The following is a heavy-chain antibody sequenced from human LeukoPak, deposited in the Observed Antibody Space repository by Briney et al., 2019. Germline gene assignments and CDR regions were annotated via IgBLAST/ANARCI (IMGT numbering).Heavy chain of an antibody. Sequence: SETLSLTCTVSGGSISSYYWSWVRQPPGKGLEWIGYIYYSGSTNYNPSLKSRVTISVDTTKKQFSLKLSSVTAADTAVYYCARGYSSSSGRPDYWGQGTLVTVSS. CDR3: ARGYSSSSGRPDY. CDR1: GGSISSYY. J-gene: IGHJ4*02. D-gene: IGHD6-6*01. V-gene: IGHV4-59*08. CDR2: IYYSGST.